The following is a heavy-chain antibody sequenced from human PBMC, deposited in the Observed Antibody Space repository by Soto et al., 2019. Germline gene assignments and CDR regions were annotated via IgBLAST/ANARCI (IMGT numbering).Heavy chain of an antibody. J-gene: IGHJ6*03. CDR2: INAGNGNT. Sequence: QVQLVQSGAEVKKPGASVKVSCKASGYTFTSYAMHWVRQAPGQRLEWMGWINAGNGNTKYSQKFQGRVTITRDTSASTAYMELSSLRSEDTAVYYCARDVGQWLPHPRYYYYYMDVWGKGTTVTVSS. CDR3: ARDVGQWLPHPRYYYYYMDV. CDR1: GYTFTSYA. V-gene: IGHV1-3*01. D-gene: IGHD5-12*01.